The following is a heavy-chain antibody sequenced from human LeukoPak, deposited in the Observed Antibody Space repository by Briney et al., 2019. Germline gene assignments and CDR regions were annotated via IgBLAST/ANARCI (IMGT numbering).Heavy chain of an antibody. CDR3: AKGKYSSGWSYFDY. D-gene: IGHD6-19*01. CDR1: GFTFSSYA. V-gene: IGHV3-23*01. CDR2: ISGSGGST. J-gene: IGHJ4*02. Sequence: PGGSLRLSCAASGFTFSSYAMSWVRQAPGKGLERVSAISGSGGSTYYADSVKGGFTIPRDNSKNTLYLQMNSLRAEDTAVYYCAKGKYSSGWSYFDYWGQGTLVTVSS.